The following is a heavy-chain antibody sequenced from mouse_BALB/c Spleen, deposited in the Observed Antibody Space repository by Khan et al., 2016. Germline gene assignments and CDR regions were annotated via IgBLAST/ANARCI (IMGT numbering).Heavy chain of an antibody. CDR2: INPSSGYT. D-gene: IGHD2-3*01. V-gene: IGHV1-4*01. CDR3: ARRPISMSNHPAWFAY. Sequence: QVQLQQSGAELARPGASVKMSCKASGYTFTSYTMHWVKQRPGQGLEWIGYINPSSGYTNYNQKFKDKATLTADKSSSTAYMQLSSLTSEDSAVYYCARRPISMSNHPAWFAYWDQGPLVTVSA. J-gene: IGHJ3*01. CDR1: GYTFTSYT.